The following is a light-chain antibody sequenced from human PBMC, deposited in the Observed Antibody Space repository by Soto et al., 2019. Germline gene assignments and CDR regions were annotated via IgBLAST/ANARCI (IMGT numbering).Light chain of an antibody. V-gene: IGKV4-1*01. CDR3: QQYFSVPFT. CDR2: WAS. Sequence: DIVMTQSPDSLAVSLGERTTINCRSIQNVLYSSNNKNYLAWYQQKPGQPPKLLIYWASTRESGVPDRFSGSGSGTAFTLTISSLQAEDVAVYFCQQYFSVPFTFGGGTKVEI. CDR1: QNVLYSSNNKNY. J-gene: IGKJ4*01.